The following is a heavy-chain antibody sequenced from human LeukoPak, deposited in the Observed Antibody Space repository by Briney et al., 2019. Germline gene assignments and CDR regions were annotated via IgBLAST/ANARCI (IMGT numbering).Heavy chain of an antibody. D-gene: IGHD1-26*01. CDR1: GGSINSYY. CDR2: IYYSGTT. J-gene: IGHJ3*02. CDR3: VRRRRIVETSKGDGFDI. V-gene: IGHV4-59*08. Sequence: SETLSLTCTVSGGSINSYYWNWIRQPPGKGLEWIGYIYYSGTTNYNPSLKSRVTISVDTSKNQFSLKLSSVTAADTAVYYCVRRRRIVETSKGDGFDIWGQGTMVAVSS.